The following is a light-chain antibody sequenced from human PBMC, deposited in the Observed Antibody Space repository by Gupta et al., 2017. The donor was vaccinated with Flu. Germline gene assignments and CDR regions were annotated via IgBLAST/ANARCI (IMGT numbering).Light chain of an antibody. CDR3: QQYDSYPLT. V-gene: IGKV1-5*03. J-gene: IGKJ4*01. CDR2: KAS. CDR1: QTFNNW. Sequence: GDIVTITCRASQTFNNWLAWFQQKPGKAPKVLIHKASTLQSGVPSRFSGSGSGTEFTLTISSLQPDDFATYFCQQYDSYPLTFGGGTKVEIK.